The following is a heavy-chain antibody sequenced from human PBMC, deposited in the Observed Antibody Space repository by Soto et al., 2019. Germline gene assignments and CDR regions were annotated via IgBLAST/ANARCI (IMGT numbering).Heavy chain of an antibody. V-gene: IGHV4-39*01. D-gene: IGHD2-15*01. CDR1: GGSISSSSYY. CDR2: IYYSGST. J-gene: IGHJ6*02. CDR3: ASPGGGYYYYYYGMDV. Sequence: SETLSLTCTVSGGSISSSSYYWGWIRQPPGKGLEWIGSIYYSGSTYYNPSLKSRVTISVDTSKNQFSLKLSSVTAADTAVYYCASPGGGYYYYYYGMDVWGQGTTVTVSS.